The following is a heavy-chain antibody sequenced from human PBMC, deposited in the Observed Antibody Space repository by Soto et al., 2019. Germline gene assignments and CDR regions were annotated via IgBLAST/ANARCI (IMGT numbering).Heavy chain of an antibody. J-gene: IGHJ6*03. D-gene: IGHD2-15*01. Sequence: EVQLVESGGGLVQPGGSLRLSCAASGFTFRNYWMYWVRQAPGQGLEWVSRINSDGSVSSYADSVKGRLTISRDNVKNSLYLLMDSLRAEDTAVYYCARGDCVGGSCYSLAGSFYYYMDAWGNGTTVPVFS. CDR3: ARGDCVGGSCYSLAGSFYYYMDA. V-gene: IGHV3-74*02. CDR1: GFTFRNYW. CDR2: INSDGSVS.